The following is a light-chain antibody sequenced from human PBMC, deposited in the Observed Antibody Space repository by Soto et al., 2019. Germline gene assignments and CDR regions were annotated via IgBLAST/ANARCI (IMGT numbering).Light chain of an antibody. CDR2: GAS. J-gene: IGKJ1*01. CDR1: QSVSSN. Sequence: EKVMTQSPATLSVSPAERPTLSCRASQSVSSNLAWYQQKPGQAPRLLMYGASTRATSISDRFSGSGSGTEFTLTISSLQPEDAATYYCQRYDSAPTFGQGTKVDI. CDR3: QRYDSAPT. V-gene: IGKV3-15*01.